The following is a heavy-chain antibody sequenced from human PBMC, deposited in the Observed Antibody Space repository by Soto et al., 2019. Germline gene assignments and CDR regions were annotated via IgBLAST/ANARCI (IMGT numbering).Heavy chain of an antibody. CDR3: ARGGPLYGESVFDI. D-gene: IGHD4-17*01. J-gene: IGHJ3*02. CDR2: IWHDGATT. Sequence: GGSLRLSCEAFEFTFSVHGMHWVRQAPGKGLEWVAIIWHDGATTHYAESVKGRFIVSRDNYKNTLYLQMNGLRAEDSAVYYCARGGPLYGESVFDIWGQGTMVTVSS. V-gene: IGHV3-33*01. CDR1: EFTFSVHG.